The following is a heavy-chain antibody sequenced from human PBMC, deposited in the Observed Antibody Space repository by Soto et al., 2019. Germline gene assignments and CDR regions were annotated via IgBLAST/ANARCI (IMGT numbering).Heavy chain of an antibody. CDR3: ARRSGDYKNYFDY. CDR1: GYSVRTHW. Sequence: GESLKISCQGSGYSVRTHWIGWVRQMPGKSLEWMGVIFPGDSGTRYSPPFQGQVIISVDKSTGTAYLQWSSLKASDTAMYYCARRSGDYKNYFDYWGQGTLVTVSS. J-gene: IGHJ4*01. CDR2: IFPGDSGT. D-gene: IGHD4-17*01. V-gene: IGHV5-51*01.